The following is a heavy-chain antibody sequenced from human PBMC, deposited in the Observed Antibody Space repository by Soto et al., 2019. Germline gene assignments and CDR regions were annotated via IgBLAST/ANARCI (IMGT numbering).Heavy chain of an antibody. V-gene: IGHV1-2*04. CDR2: INPNSGGT. J-gene: IGHJ6*03. Sequence: QVQLVQSGAEVKKPGASVKVSCKASGYTFTGYYMHWVRQAPGQGLEWMGWINPNSGGTNYAQKFQGWVTMTRDTSISTAYMELSRLRSDDTAVYYCARDRGVVVPAAMPYHYYYMDVWGKGTTVTVSS. D-gene: IGHD2-2*01. CDR1: GYTFTGYY. CDR3: ARDRGVVVPAAMPYHYYYMDV.